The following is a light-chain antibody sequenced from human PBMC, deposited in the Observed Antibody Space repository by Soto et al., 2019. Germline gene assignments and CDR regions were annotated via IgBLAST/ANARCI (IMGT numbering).Light chain of an antibody. V-gene: IGKV3-15*01. Sequence: EIVMTQSPATLSVSPGERATLSCRASQSVSSNLAWYQQKPGQAPRLLIYGASTRATGIPARFSGSGSGTEFTLTISSLQSEDFAVYPCQQYNNWPRTFGQGTKVDIK. CDR3: QQYNNWPRT. CDR1: QSVSSN. CDR2: GAS. J-gene: IGKJ1*01.